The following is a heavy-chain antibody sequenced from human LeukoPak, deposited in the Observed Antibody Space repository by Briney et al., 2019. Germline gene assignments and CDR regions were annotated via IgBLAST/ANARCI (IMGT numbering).Heavy chain of an antibody. Sequence: APVKVSCKASGYTFTSYGISWVRQAPGQGLEWMGWISAYNGNTNYAQKLQGRVTMTTDTSTSTAYMELRSLRSDDTAVYYCAIQSYGGLFDPWGQGTLVTVSS. CDR2: ISAYNGNT. CDR3: AIQSYGGLFDP. CDR1: GYTFTSYG. V-gene: IGHV1-18*01. J-gene: IGHJ5*02. D-gene: IGHD4-23*01.